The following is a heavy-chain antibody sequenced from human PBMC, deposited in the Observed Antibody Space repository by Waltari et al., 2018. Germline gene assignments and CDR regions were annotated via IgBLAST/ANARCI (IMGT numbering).Heavy chain of an antibody. J-gene: IGHJ4*02. CDR1: GYSISSGYY. V-gene: IGHV4-38-2*01. CDR2: IYHSGST. D-gene: IGHD5-12*01. Sequence: QVQLQESGPGLVKPSETLSLTCAVSGYSISSGYYWGWIRQPPGKGLEWIGSIYHSGSTYYNPSLKSRVTISVDTSKNHFSLKLSSVTAADTAVYYCARHRMVANFDYWGQGTLVTVSS. CDR3: ARHRMVANFDY.